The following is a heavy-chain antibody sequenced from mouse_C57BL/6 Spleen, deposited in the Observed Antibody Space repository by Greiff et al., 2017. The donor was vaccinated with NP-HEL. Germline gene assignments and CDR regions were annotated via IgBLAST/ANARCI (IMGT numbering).Heavy chain of an antibody. D-gene: IGHD4-1*01. Sequence: LKQSGASVKISCKASGYAFSSYWMNWVKQRPGKGLEWIGQIYPGDGDTNYNGKFKGKATLTADKSSSTAYMQLSSLTSEDSAVYFCARSLTGTAWFAYWGQGTLVTVSA. J-gene: IGHJ3*01. CDR1: GYAFSSYW. CDR3: ARSLTGTAWFAY. V-gene: IGHV1-80*01. CDR2: IYPGDGDT.